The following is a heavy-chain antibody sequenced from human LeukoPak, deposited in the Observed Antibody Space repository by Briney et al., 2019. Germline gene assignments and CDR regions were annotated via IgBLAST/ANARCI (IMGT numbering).Heavy chain of an antibody. CDR1: GFTFSSYD. J-gene: IGHJ5*01. CDR3: ARAGPQLWFDY. Sequence: PGGSLRLSCAASGFTFSSYDMHWVRQATGKGLEWVSAIGTAGDTYYPGSVKGRFTISRENAKNSLYLQMNSLRAGDMAVYYCARAGPQLWFDYWGQGTLVTVSS. V-gene: IGHV3-13*01. D-gene: IGHD5-18*01. CDR2: IGTAGDT.